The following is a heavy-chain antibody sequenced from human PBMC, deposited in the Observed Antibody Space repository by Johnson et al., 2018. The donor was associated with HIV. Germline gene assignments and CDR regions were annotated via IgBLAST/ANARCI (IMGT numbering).Heavy chain of an antibody. V-gene: IGHV3-11*04. CDR2: ISSSGSSV. CDR3: ARVPNDAFDI. Sequence: VQLVESGGGLVKPGGSLRLSCAASGFTFSAYYMSWIRQAPGKGLECLAYISSSGSSVYYTDSVKGRFTISRDNTKNSLHLQMNSLRAEDTAVYYCARVPNDAFDIWGQGTMVTVSS. CDR1: GFTFSAYY. J-gene: IGHJ3*02.